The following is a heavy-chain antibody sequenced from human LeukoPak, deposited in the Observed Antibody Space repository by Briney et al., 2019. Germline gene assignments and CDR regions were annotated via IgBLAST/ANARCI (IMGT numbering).Heavy chain of an antibody. J-gene: IGHJ4*02. CDR1: GYTFTGYY. Sequence: ASVEVSCKASGYTFTGYYMHWVRQAPGQGLEWMGWINPNSGDTDYAQKFQGRVTMTRDTSISATYMEVSRLRSDDTAVYYCARWDGYSSSPDYWGQGTLVTVSS. D-gene: IGHD6-13*01. V-gene: IGHV1-2*02. CDR2: INPNSGDT. CDR3: ARWDGYSSSPDY.